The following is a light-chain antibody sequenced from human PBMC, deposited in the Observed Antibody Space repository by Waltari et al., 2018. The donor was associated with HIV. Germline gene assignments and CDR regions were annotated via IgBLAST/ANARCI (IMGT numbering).Light chain of an antibody. V-gene: IGLV1-44*01. CDR1: RSNIGSNP. J-gene: IGLJ3*02. CDR2: SNS. Sequence: QSVLTQPPSASGAPGQRVTISCSGSRSNIGSNPVSWYQQLPGTAPKLLISSNSPPPSGVPDPFPGSKSGSSASLAISGLQSEDESQYFCGAWDDSLKGFMFGGGTQLTVL. CDR3: GAWDDSLKGFM.